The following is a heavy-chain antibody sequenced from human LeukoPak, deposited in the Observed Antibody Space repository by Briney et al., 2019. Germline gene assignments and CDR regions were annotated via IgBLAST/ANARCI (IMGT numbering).Heavy chain of an antibody. CDR2: INKDGSDK. J-gene: IGHJ5*02. D-gene: IGHD3-22*01. Sequence: GSLRLSCAASGFTFSSYWMSWVRQAPGKGLEWVANINKDGSDKYYVDSVKGRFTISRDNAKNTVYLQMNSLRAEDTAVYYCARVLSGSWDWFDPWGQGTLVTVSS. CDR1: GFTFSSYW. V-gene: IGHV3-7*01. CDR3: ARVLSGSWDWFDP.